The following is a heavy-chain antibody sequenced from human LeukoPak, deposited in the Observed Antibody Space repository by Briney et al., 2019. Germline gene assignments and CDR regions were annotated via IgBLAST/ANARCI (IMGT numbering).Heavy chain of an antibody. V-gene: IGHV3-7*03. CDR2: INQDAGTT. Sequence: GGSLRLSCVASGFSFTSYWMSWVRQAPGKDLEFVANINQDAGTTNYVDSVKCRFTISRDNAENSLYLQMSSLRAEDTALYYCARDPGWSSFDIWGQGIMVTVSS. CDR3: ARDPGWSSFDI. D-gene: IGHD2-15*01. CDR1: GFSFTSYW. J-gene: IGHJ3*02.